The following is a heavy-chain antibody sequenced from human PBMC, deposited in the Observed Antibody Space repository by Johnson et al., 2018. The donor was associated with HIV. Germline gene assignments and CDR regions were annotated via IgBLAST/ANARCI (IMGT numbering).Heavy chain of an antibody. D-gene: IGHD3-10*01. V-gene: IGHV3-11*04. CDR3: ARAPEVRGVDAFDV. J-gene: IGHJ3*01. CDR2: ITRTGITV. CDR1: GFTFSDYY. Sequence: QVQLVESGGGLVKPGGSLRLSCAASGFTFSDYYMSWIRQAPGKGLEWVSYITRTGITVYYAASVKGRFTISRDNAKNSVYLQMNSLEAEDTAVYYCARAPEVRGVDAFDVWGQGTVVTVSS.